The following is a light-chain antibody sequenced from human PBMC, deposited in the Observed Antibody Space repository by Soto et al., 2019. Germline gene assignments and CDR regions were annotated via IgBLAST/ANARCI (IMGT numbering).Light chain of an antibody. V-gene: IGKV1-5*01. Sequence: DIQMTQSPSTLSASVGDRVTIPCRASQSIGDSLAWYQQKPGKAPYLLISDVSSLERGVPSRFSGSGSGTEFTLTISSMQPDDFATYYCQQYKGYSWTFGQGTKVDIK. CDR1: QSIGDS. CDR3: QQYKGYSWT. CDR2: DVS. J-gene: IGKJ1*01.